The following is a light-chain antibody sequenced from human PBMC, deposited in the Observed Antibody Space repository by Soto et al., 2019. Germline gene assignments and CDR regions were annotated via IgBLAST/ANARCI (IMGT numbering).Light chain of an antibody. CDR1: QTVRNNY. J-gene: IGKJ4*01. CDR3: QQFSSYPLT. V-gene: IGKV3-20*01. Sequence: EFVLTQSPGNLSLSPGERGNLYCRASQTVRNNYLAWYQQKPGQAPKLLIHDASSRATGIQDTFSGSGSGTDFILKISRLETEELAVYYCQQFSSYPLTFGAGTKGDIK. CDR2: DAS.